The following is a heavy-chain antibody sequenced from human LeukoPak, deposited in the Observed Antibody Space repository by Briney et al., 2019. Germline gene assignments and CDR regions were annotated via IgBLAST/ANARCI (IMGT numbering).Heavy chain of an antibody. J-gene: IGHJ4*02. CDR3: AREAAYYYGSGILY. D-gene: IGHD3-10*01. Sequence: GGSLRLSCAASGFTFSSYEMNWVRQAPGKGLEWVSYISSSGSTIYYADSVKGRFTISRDNAKNSLYLQMNSLRAEDTAVYYCAREAAYYYGSGILYWGQGTLVPVSS. V-gene: IGHV3-48*03. CDR2: ISSSGSTI. CDR1: GFTFSSYE.